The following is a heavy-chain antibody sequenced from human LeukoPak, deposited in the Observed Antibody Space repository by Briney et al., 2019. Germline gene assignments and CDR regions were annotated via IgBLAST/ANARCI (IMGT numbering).Heavy chain of an antibody. J-gene: IGHJ4*02. Sequence: GGSLRLSCAASGFNFSTHSMNWVRQAPGKGLEWVSSISGASGYIYYADFVKGRFTISRDNAKNSLFLQMNSLRAEDTAVYYCGIRDTSDYYVFWGQGTLVTVSS. V-gene: IGHV3-21*01. CDR1: GFNFSTHS. D-gene: IGHD3-22*01. CDR3: GIRDTSDYYVF. CDR2: ISGASGYI.